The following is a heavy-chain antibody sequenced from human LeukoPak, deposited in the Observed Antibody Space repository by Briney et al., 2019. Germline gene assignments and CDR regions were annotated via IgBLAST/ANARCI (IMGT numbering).Heavy chain of an antibody. CDR2: ISYDGSNK. V-gene: IGHV3-30*18. J-gene: IGHJ4*02. Sequence: VISYDGSNKYYADSVKGRFTISRDNSKNTLYLQMNSLRAEDTAVYYCAKNYYDSSGSVVDYWGQGTLVTVSS. D-gene: IGHD3-22*01. CDR3: AKNYYDSSGSVVDY.